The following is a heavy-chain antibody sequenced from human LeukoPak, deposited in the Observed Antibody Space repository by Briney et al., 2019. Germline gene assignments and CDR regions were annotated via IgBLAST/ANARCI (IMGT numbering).Heavy chain of an antibody. D-gene: IGHD1-1*01. J-gene: IGHJ4*02. CDR1: GFTFSGYT. CDR3: ARSGYNWNDVIFFDY. CDR2: ISSSSSSI. Sequence: GGSLRLSCAACGFTFSGYTMNWVRQAPGKGLEWVSSISSSSSSIYYADSVKGRFTISRDNAKNSLYLQMNSLRAEDTAVYYCARSGYNWNDVIFFDYWGQGILVTVSS. V-gene: IGHV3-21*01.